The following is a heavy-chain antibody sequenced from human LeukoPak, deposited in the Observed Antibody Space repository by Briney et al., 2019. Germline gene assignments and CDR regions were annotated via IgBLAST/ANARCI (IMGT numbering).Heavy chain of an antibody. J-gene: IGHJ4*02. CDR3: ARGLKLTGYYNVMNPYFDY. CDR1: GGSISSYY. Sequence: SETLSLTCTVSGGSISSYYWSWIRQPPGKGLEWIGYIYYSGSTNYNPSLKSRVTISVDTSKNQFSLKLSSVTAADTAVYYCARGLKLTGYYNVMNPYFDYWGQGTLVTVSS. V-gene: IGHV4-59*01. CDR2: IYYSGST. D-gene: IGHD3-9*01.